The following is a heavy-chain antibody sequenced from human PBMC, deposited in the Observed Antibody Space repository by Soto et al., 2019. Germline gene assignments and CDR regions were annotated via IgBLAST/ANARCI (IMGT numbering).Heavy chain of an antibody. Sequence: EVQLVESGGGLVKPGGSLRLSCAASGFTFSSYSMNWVRQAPGKGLEWVSSISSSRSYIYYADSVKGRFTISRDNAKNSLYLQMNSLRAEDTAVYYCAREDYCSGGSCYLWSRAFDIWGQGTMVTVSS. V-gene: IGHV3-21*06. CDR1: GFTFSSYS. D-gene: IGHD2-15*01. J-gene: IGHJ3*02. CDR3: AREDYCSGGSCYLWSRAFDI. CDR2: ISSSRSYI.